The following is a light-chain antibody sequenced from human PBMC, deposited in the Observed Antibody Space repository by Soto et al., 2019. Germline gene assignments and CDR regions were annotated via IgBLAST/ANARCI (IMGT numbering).Light chain of an antibody. Sequence: EIQMTQSPSTLSASVGDRVTITCRASQSISAWLAWYQQKPGKAPKLLIYKASTFESGVPSRFSGSGSGTEFIPTISRLQPDDFATYCYQQDNSDSRTFGQGTKVEIK. CDR1: QSISAW. CDR3: QQDNSDSRT. CDR2: KAS. J-gene: IGKJ1*01. V-gene: IGKV1-5*03.